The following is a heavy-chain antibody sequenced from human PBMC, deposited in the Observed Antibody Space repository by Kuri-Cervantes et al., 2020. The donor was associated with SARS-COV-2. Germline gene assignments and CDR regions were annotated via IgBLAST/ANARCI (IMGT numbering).Heavy chain of an antibody. Sequence: ESLKISCAVYGGSFSGYYWSWIRQPPGKGLEWIGEINHSGSTNYNPSLKSRVTISVDTSKNQFSLKLSSVTAADTAVYYCARGLEGYCSSTSCLRRGGNYCYYMDVWGKGTTVTVSS. J-gene: IGHJ6*03. CDR2: INHSGST. CDR3: ARGLEGYCSSTSCLRRGGNYCYYMDV. CDR1: GGSFSGYY. D-gene: IGHD2-2*01. V-gene: IGHV4-34*01.